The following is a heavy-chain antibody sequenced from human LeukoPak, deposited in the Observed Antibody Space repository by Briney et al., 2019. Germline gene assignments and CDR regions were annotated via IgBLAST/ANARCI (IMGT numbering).Heavy chain of an antibody. Sequence: QSGGSLRLSCAASGFTFSSYGMHWVRQAPGKGLEWVAVIWYDGSNKYYADSVKGRFTISRDNSKNTLYLQMNSLRAEDTAVYFCARDLSRTYTVDYWGQGTLVTVSS. CDR1: GFTFSSYG. J-gene: IGHJ4*02. CDR3: ARDLSRTYTVDY. D-gene: IGHD2-2*02. CDR2: IWYDGSNK. V-gene: IGHV3-33*01.